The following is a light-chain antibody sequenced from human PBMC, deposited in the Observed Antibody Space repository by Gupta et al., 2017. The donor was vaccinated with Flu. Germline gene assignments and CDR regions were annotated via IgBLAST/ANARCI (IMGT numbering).Light chain of an antibody. Sequence: EIVMTQSPATLSVSPGERATLSCRASQSVSSNLAWYQQKPGQAPRLLIYGASTSVTGIPARFSGSGYGTEFTLTISSRQSEDFAVYYCQQYNNWPPWTFGQGTKVEIK. CDR3: QQYNNWPPWT. V-gene: IGKV3-15*01. CDR1: QSVSSN. CDR2: GAS. J-gene: IGKJ1*01.